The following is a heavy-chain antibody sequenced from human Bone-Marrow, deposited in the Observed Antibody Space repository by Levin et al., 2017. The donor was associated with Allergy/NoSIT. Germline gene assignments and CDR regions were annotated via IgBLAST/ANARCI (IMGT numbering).Heavy chain of an antibody. CDR3: ARDIVYSSSGFDY. CDR1: GYTFTSYA. V-gene: IGHV1-3*01. CDR2: INAGNGGT. D-gene: IGHD3-22*01. Sequence: PGESLKISCKASGYTFTSYAIQWVRQATGQRLEWMGWINAGNGGTKYSQRFQGRVTITRDTSANTAYMELTSLTSEDTAVYYCARDIVYSSSGFDYWGQGTLVTVSS. J-gene: IGHJ4*02.